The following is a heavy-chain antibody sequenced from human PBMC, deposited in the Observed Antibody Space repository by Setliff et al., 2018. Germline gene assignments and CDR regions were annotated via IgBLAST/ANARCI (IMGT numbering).Heavy chain of an antibody. D-gene: IGHD1-1*01. CDR3: ARVSDGYDPKIDAFDL. J-gene: IGHJ3*01. V-gene: IGHV4-59*01. Sequence: SETLSLTCAVSGGSISDYYWSWIRQAPGKGLEWIGYIYYGGSTNYNPSLNSRVAISVDTSENQFSLRLNSVTAADTAVYYCARVSDGYDPKIDAFDLWGQGTMVTVSS. CDR2: IYYGGST. CDR1: GGSISDYY.